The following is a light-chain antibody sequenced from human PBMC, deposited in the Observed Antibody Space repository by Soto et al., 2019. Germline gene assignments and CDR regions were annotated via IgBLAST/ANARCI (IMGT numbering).Light chain of an antibody. V-gene: IGKV3-11*01. CDR3: QQRSNWPLT. CDR1: QSVSSY. Sequence: DIVLTQSPAPLSLSPGQRATLSCRASQSVSSYLAWYQQKPSQAPRLLIYDASNRATGIPARFSGIGSGTDFTLTISSLEPEDFAVYDCQQRSNWPLTFGGGTKVEIK. J-gene: IGKJ4*01. CDR2: DAS.